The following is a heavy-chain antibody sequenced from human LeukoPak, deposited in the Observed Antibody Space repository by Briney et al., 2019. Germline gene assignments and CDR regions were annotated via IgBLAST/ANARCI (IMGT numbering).Heavy chain of an antibody. CDR1: GGSISSGSYY. D-gene: IGHD5-18*01. CDR2: IYTSGST. V-gene: IGHV4-61*02. Sequence: SQTLSLTCTVSGGSISSGSYYWSWIRQPAGKGPEWIGRIYTSGSTNYNPSLKSRVTISVDTSKNQFSLKLSSVTAADTAVYYCARGTISVKRGYSYGPRSGYWFDPWGQGTLVTVSS. CDR3: ARGTISVKRGYSYGPRSGYWFDP. J-gene: IGHJ5*02.